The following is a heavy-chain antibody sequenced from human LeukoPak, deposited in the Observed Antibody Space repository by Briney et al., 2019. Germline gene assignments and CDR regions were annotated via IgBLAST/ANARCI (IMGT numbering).Heavy chain of an antibody. Sequence: GGSLRLSCVASGFTFSSYSMNWVRQAPGKGLEWVSFISSSSRYIYYADSMKGRLTISRDNAKNSLYLQMNSLRDEDTAVYYCARGTGDPQRFDPWGQGTLVTVSS. CDR3: ARGTGDPQRFDP. J-gene: IGHJ5*02. V-gene: IGHV3-21*01. CDR1: GFTFSSYS. D-gene: IGHD4-17*01. CDR2: ISSSSRYI.